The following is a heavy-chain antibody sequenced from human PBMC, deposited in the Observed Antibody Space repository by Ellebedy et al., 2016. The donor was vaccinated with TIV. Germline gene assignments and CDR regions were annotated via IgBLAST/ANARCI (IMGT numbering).Heavy chain of an antibody. J-gene: IGHJ6*02. CDR1: GFTFDDYT. CDR3: ARYLSTTMTTSRYYYYYAMDV. CDR2: ISWDGGST. V-gene: IGHV3-43*01. D-gene: IGHD4-17*01. Sequence: GESLKISCAASGFTFDDYTMHWVRQPPGKGLEWVSLISWDGGSTYYADSVKGRFTISRDNAKNSLYLQMNSLRAEDTTVYYCARYLSTTMTTSRYYYYYAMDVWGQGTTVTVSS.